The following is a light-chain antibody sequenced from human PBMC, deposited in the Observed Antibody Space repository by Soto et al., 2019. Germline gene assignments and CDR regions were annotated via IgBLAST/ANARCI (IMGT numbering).Light chain of an antibody. J-gene: IGLJ1*01. CDR1: SSDVGGYNY. Sequence: QSALARPPSASGSPGQSVTSSCTGTSSDVGGYNYVSWYQQHPGKAPKLIISEVSKRPSGVPDRFSGSKSGNTASLTVSGLQAEDEADYYCTSHAGSNNYVFGTGTKVTVL. CDR3: TSHAGSNNYV. V-gene: IGLV2-8*01. CDR2: EVS.